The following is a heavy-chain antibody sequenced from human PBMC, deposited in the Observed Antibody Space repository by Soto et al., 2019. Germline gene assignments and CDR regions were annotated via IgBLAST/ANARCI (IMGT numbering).Heavy chain of an antibody. Sequence: QVQLVQSGGELKKPGASVKVSCKASGYTFTNYAISWVRQAPGRGLEWMGWVNTYNGNPNYAQLFQGRVTRTTDTSTCTAYMELMSLKSDDLTIYFWASYSPYSTSLQRFDSWGKGTLVTVSS. CDR3: ASYSPYSTSLQRFDS. CDR2: VNTYNGNP. D-gene: IGHD6-13*01. CDR1: GYTFTNYA. V-gene: IGHV1-18*03. J-gene: IGHJ4*02.